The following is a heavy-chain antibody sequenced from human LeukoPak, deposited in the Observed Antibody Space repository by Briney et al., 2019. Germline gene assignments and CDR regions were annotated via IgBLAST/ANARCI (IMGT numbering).Heavy chain of an antibody. V-gene: IGHV3-9*01. D-gene: IGHD3-22*01. J-gene: IGHJ4*02. CDR3: AKAGAYDSSGSFDY. Sequence: GGSLRLSCAASGFTFDDYAMHWVRQAPGEGLEWVSGISWNSGSIGYADSVKGRFTISRDNAKNSLYLQMNSLRAEDTALYYCAKAGAYDSSGSFDYWGQGTLVTVSS. CDR1: GFTFDDYA. CDR2: ISWNSGSI.